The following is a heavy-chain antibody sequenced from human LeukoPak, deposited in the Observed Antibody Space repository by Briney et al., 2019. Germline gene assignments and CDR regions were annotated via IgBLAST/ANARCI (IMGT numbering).Heavy chain of an antibody. CDR2: IYYRSRWYN. CDR3: ARDEGNTGWYTFDY. CDR1: GDSVSSNNGA. Sequence: SQTLSVTCDISGDSVSSNNGAWNSIRQSPSRGLEWLGRIYYRSRWYNDYAVSVEVRLTINPDTSKNQFSLQLKSVTPEDTAVYYCARDEGNTGWYTFDYWGQGTLVSVSS. V-gene: IGHV6-1*01. J-gene: IGHJ4*02. D-gene: IGHD6-19*01.